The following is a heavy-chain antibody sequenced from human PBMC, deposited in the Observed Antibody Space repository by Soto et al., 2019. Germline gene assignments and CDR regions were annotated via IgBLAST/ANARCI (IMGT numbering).Heavy chain of an antibody. CDR1: GFSLSTSGVG. D-gene: IGHD3-10*01. V-gene: IGHV2-5*02. Sequence: QITLKESGPTLVKPTQTLTLTCPVSGFSLSTSGVGVAWIRQPPGKALQWLGIIYWDDEKRYSPSLRSRLTITKDSSKNQVVLSMANMQSVDTATYFCAHFAYYGSASLDNWGQGTLVSVSS. CDR3: AHFAYYGSASLDN. CDR2: IYWDDEK. J-gene: IGHJ4*02.